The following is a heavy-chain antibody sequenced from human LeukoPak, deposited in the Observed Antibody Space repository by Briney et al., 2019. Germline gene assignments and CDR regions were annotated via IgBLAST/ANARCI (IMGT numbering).Heavy chain of an antibody. D-gene: IGHD5-18*01. CDR3: ARDGGYSYGYAWYYYYYGMDV. CDR1: GFTFSSYG. CDR2: IWYDGSNK. Sequence: SGGSLRLSCAASGFTFSSYGMHWVRQAPGKGLEWVAVIWYDGSNKYYADSVKGRFTISRDNAKNSLYLQMNSLRAEDTAVYYCARDGGYSYGYAWYYYYYGMDVWGQGTTVTVSS. V-gene: IGHV3-33*01. J-gene: IGHJ6*02.